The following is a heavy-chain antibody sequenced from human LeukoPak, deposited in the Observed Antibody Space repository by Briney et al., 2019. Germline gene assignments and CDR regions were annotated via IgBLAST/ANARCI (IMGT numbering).Heavy chain of an antibody. V-gene: IGHV3-30*18. D-gene: IGHD4-23*01. CDR1: GFTLSSYG. CDR3: AKDSLRWSYFYYGMDV. CDR2: ISYAGSNK. J-gene: IGHJ6*02. Sequence: GGSLRLSCAASGFTLSSYGMHWVRQAPGKGLEWEAVISYAGSNKYYVDSVKGRFTISRDNSKNTLYMQMNSLRAEDTAVYYCAKDSLRWSYFYYGMDVWGQGTTVTVSS.